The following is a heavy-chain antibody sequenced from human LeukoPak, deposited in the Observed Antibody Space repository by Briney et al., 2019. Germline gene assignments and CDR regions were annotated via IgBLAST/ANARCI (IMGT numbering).Heavy chain of an antibody. V-gene: IGHV1-69*05. D-gene: IGHD6-19*01. CDR2: IIPIFGTA. J-gene: IGHJ4*02. CDR1: GGTFSSYA. Sequence: SVKVSCKASGGTFSSYAISWVRQAPGQGLEWMGRIIPIFGTANYAQKFQGRVTITTDESTSTAYKELSSLRSEDTAVYYCARPSGGWSGLDYWGQGTLVTVSS. CDR3: ARPSGGWSGLDY.